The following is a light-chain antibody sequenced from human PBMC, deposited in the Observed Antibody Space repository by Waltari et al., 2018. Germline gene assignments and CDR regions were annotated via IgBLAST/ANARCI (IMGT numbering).Light chain of an antibody. CDR2: DAS. Sequence: EIVLTHSPATLSLSPGDRATLSCRASQSVTNYFAWYQQKPRQAPRLLIYDASNSATGIPARFSGSGSGTDFTLTISSLEPEDFAVYYCQERSNWVFTFGPGTKVDI. CDR1: QSVTNY. CDR3: QERSNWVFT. J-gene: IGKJ3*01. V-gene: IGKV3-11*01.